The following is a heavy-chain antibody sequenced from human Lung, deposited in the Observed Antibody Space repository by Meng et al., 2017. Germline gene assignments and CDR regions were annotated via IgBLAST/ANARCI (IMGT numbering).Heavy chain of an antibody. CDR1: GFTFNDHY. Sequence: GGSLRLSCAASGFTFNDHYMHWVRQAPGKGLMWVARISTDGTSTNYAVSVAGRFTVSRDNAKDTVFLQMNSLGDDDTAVYFCTNDRLNHWGRGNRVNFSS. D-gene: IGHD3-16*01. CDR2: ISTDGTST. V-gene: IGHV3-74*01. CDR3: TNDRLNH. J-gene: IGHJ1*01.